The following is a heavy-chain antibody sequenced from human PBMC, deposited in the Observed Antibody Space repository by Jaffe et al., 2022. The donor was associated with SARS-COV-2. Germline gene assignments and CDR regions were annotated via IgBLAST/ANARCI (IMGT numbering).Heavy chain of an antibody. CDR3: ARDRCRGTGYYCIFDF. V-gene: IGHV3-30*04. CDR1: GFTFSTYA. J-gene: IGHJ4*02. Sequence: QVQLVESGGGVVQPGRSLRLSCAASGFTFSTYAVHWVRQAPGKGLEWVAVISYDGSKKYYADSVKGRFTISRDNSKNTLYLQMNSLRGEDTAVYYCARDRCRGTGYYCIFDFWGQGTLVTVSS. CDR2: ISYDGSKK. D-gene: IGHD1-26*01.